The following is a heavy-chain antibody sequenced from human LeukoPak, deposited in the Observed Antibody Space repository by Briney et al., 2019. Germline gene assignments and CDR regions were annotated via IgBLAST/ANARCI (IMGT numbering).Heavy chain of an antibody. Sequence: SETLSRTGSVSGCSISTYYWSWIRQPPGKGLEYIGYIYYTGSTNYNPSLTSRVTISVDTSKNQFSLKLSSVSAADTAVYYCARNGGSYTFDIWGQGKMVTVSS. CDR2: IYYTGST. CDR3: ARNGGSYTFDI. CDR1: GCSISTYY. D-gene: IGHD1-26*01. V-gene: IGHV4-59*01. J-gene: IGHJ3*02.